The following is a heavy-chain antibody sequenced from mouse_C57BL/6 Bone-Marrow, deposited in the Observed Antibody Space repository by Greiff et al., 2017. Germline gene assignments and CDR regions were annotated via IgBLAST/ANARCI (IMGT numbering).Heavy chain of an antibody. CDR3: AIGDYYGSGPYWYFDV. J-gene: IGHJ1*03. V-gene: IGHV1-22*01. Sequence: VQLQQSGPELVKPGASVKMSCKASGYTFTDYNMHWVKQSHGKSLEWIGYINPNNGGTSYNQKFKGKATLTVNKSSSTAYMELRSLTSEYSAFYYCAIGDYYGSGPYWYFDVWGTGTTVTVSS. CDR2: INPNNGGT. D-gene: IGHD1-1*01. CDR1: GYTFTDYN.